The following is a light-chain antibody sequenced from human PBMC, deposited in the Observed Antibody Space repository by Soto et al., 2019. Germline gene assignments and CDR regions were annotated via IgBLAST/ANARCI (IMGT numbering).Light chain of an antibody. CDR1: QTVASN. CDR2: GAS. CDR3: QQYHNWAPQYT. V-gene: IGKV3-15*01. J-gene: IGKJ2*01. Sequence: EIVMTQSPASLSVSPGEGATLSCRASQTVASNLAWYQQKPGQAPRLLIHGASTRATGVPARFSGSGSGTDFTLTISSLQSEDFAVYYCQQYHNWAPQYTFGQGKKLQIK.